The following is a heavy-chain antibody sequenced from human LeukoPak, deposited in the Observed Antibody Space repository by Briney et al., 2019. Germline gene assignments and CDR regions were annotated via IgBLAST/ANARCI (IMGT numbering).Heavy chain of an antibody. Sequence: ETLSLTCAVYGGSFSGYYWSWVRQAPGKGLEWVANIKQDGSEKYYVDSVKGRFTISRDNAKNSLYLQMNSLRAEDTAVYYCAREAAAAHPDYWGQGTLVVVSA. CDR2: IKQDGSEK. CDR3: AREAAAAHPDY. D-gene: IGHD6-13*01. J-gene: IGHJ4*02. CDR1: GGSFSGYY. V-gene: IGHV3-7*05.